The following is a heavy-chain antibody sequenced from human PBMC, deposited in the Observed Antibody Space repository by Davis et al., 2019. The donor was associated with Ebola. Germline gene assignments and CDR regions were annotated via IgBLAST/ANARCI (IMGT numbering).Heavy chain of an antibody. Sequence: GESLKLSCKASGYVFSSYWIGWVRQMPGKGLEYMGVIFPGDSQVKYSPSFEGQVTFSVDKSVSTAFVQWRSLKASDTAIYYCVASTVAIAAAVKTDAFNAWGQGTMVTVSS. D-gene: IGHD2-2*01. J-gene: IGHJ3*01. CDR2: IFPGDSQV. CDR1: GYVFSSYW. CDR3: VASTVAIAAAVKTDAFNA. V-gene: IGHV5-51*01.